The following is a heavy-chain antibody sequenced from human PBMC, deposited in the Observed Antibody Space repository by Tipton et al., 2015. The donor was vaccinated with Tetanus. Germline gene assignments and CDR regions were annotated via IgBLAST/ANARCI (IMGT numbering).Heavy chain of an antibody. D-gene: IGHD6-19*01. V-gene: IGHV3-66*01. CDR2: IYSGGST. J-gene: IGHJ4*02. Sequence: LRLSCAASGFTFSSYAMSWVRQAPGKGLEWVSVIYSGGSTYYADSVKGRFTISRDNSKNTLYLQMSSLRAEDTAVYYCARARGVAVAGGDYWGQGTLVTVSS. CDR1: GFTFSSYA. CDR3: ARARGVAVAGGDY.